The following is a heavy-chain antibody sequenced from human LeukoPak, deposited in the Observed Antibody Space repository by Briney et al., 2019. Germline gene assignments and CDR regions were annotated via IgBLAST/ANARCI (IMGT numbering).Heavy chain of an antibody. CDR2: ISSSGSTI. J-gene: IGHJ4*02. Sequence: PGGSLRLSCAASGFTFSDYYMSWIRQAPGKGLEWVSYISSSGSTIYYADSVKGRFTISRDNAKNSLYLQMNSLRAEDTAVYHCARSPHSRWLVPIDYWGQGTLVTVSS. D-gene: IGHD6-19*01. CDR3: ARSPHSRWLVPIDY. V-gene: IGHV3-11*01. CDR1: GFTFSDYY.